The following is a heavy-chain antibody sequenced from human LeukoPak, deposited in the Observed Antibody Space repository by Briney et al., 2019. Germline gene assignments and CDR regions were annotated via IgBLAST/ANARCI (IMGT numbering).Heavy chain of an antibody. CDR1: GYTFTSYG. Sequence: ASVKVSCKASGYTFTSYGISWVRQAPGQGLEWMGWISAYNGNTNYAQKLRGRVTMTTDTSTSTAYMELRSLRSDDTAVYYCARDQVIAAAGPPLNYWGQGTLVTVSS. D-gene: IGHD6-13*01. J-gene: IGHJ4*02. V-gene: IGHV1-18*01. CDR2: ISAYNGNT. CDR3: ARDQVIAAAGPPLNY.